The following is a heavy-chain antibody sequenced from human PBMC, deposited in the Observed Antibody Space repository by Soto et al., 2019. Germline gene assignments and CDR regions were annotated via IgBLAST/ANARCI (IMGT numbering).Heavy chain of an antibody. CDR2: FDPEDGET. CDR3: ATHLRIAAAGPFDY. D-gene: IGHD6-13*01. CDR1: GYTLTELS. J-gene: IGHJ4*02. Sequence: SSVKVSCKVSGYTLTELSMHWVRQAPGKGLEWMGGFDPEDGETIYAQKFQGRVTMTEDTSTDTAYMELSSLRSEDTAVYYCATHLRIAAAGPFDYWGQGTLVTVSS. V-gene: IGHV1-24*01.